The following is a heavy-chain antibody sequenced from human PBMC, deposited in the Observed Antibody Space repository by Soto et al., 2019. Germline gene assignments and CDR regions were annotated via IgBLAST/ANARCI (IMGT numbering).Heavy chain of an antibody. Sequence: ASVKVSCKASGYTFTSYAMHWVRQAPGQRLEWMGWINAGNGNTKYSQKFQGRVTITRDTSASTAYMELSSLRSEDTAVYYCARVPLRITMVRGVNWFDPWGQGTLVTVS. CDR1: GYTFTSYA. CDR2: INAGNGNT. J-gene: IGHJ5*02. D-gene: IGHD3-10*01. CDR3: ARVPLRITMVRGVNWFDP. V-gene: IGHV1-3*01.